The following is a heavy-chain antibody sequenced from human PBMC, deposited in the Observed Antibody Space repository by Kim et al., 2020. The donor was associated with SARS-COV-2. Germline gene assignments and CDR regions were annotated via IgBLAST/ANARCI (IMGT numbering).Heavy chain of an antibody. J-gene: IGHJ4*02. CDR1: GFTFDDYA. CDR2: ISWNRGSI. CDR3: AKDYTDNRRSFPFDF. D-gene: IGHD2-2*02. Sequence: GGSLRLSCAASGFTFDDYAMHWVRQAPGKGLEWVSGISWNRGSIGYADSVKGRFTISRDNAKNSLYLQMNSLRAEDTALYYCAKDYTDNRRSFPFDFWGQGTLVTVSS. V-gene: IGHV3-9*01.